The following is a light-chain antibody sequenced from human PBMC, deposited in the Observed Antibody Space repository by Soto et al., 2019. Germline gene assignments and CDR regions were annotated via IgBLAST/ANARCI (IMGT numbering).Light chain of an antibody. Sequence: QSALTQPASVSGSPGQSITISCTGTNSDVGGYNYVSWYQQHPGKAPKLMIYEVNNRPSGVSNRFSGSKSGNTASLTISGPQAEDEADYYCSSYTSRSTWVFGGGTKLTVL. CDR1: NSDVGGYNY. J-gene: IGLJ3*02. V-gene: IGLV2-14*01. CDR2: EVN. CDR3: SSYTSRSTWV.